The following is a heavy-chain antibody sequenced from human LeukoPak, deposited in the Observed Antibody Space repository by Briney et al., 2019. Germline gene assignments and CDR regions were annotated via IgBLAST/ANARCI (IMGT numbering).Heavy chain of an antibody. CDR2: INHSGST. CDR1: GGSFSGYY. V-gene: IGHV4-34*01. D-gene: IGHD3-22*01. Sequence: SETLSLTCAVYGGSFSGYYWSWIRQPPGKGLEWIGEINHSGSTNYNPSLKSRVTISVDTSKNQFSLKLSSVTAADTAVYYCARHGDYDSSGYYRTLRKPFDYWGQGTLVTVSS. J-gene: IGHJ4*02. CDR3: ARHGDYDSSGYYRTLRKPFDY.